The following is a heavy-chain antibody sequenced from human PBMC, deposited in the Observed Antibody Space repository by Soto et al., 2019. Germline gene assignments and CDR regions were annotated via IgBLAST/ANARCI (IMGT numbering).Heavy chain of an antibody. CDR3: VKVYSSGWGGRDY. D-gene: IGHD6-19*01. Sequence: GDSLRLSCSASGFTFSSYAMHWVRQAPGKGLEYVSAISSNGGSTYYADSVKGRFTISRDNSKNTLYLQMSSLRAEDTAVYYCVKVYSSGWGGRDYWGQGTLVTVSS. V-gene: IGHV3-64D*08. CDR2: ISSNGGST. J-gene: IGHJ4*02. CDR1: GFTFSSYA.